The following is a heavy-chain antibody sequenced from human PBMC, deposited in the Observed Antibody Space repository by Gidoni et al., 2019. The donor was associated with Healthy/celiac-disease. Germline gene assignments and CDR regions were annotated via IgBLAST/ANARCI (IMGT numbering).Heavy chain of an antibody. Sequence: QVQLQESGPGLVKPSETLSLTCTVSGYSISSGYYWGWIRQPPGKGLEWIGSIYHSGSTYYNPSLKSRVTISVDTSKNQFSLKLSSVTAADTAVYYCARDPGGVGFWSGYPLYYFDYWGQGTLVTVSS. CDR2: IYHSGST. V-gene: IGHV4-38-2*02. J-gene: IGHJ4*02. D-gene: IGHD3-3*01. CDR3: ARDPGGVGFWSGYPLYYFDY. CDR1: GYSISSGYY.